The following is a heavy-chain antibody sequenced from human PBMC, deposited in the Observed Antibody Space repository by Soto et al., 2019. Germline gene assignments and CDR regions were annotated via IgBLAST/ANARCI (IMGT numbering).Heavy chain of an antibody. CDR3: ARRRASDYGGNHHPYYFDR. CDR2: ISYSGRT. J-gene: IGHJ4*02. V-gene: IGHV4-39*01. CDR1: GASIINNNYF. D-gene: IGHD4-17*01. Sequence: TSETLSLTCTVSGASIINNNYFWVWIRQSPMRALELIGSISYSGRTYDNPSLQSRVTISIDASKNQFSLKLTSVTTADTSIYYCARRRASDYGGNHHPYYFDRWGQGTLVTVSS.